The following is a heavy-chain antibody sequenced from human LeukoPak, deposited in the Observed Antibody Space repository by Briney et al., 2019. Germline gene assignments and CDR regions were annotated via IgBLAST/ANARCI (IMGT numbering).Heavy chain of an antibody. J-gene: IGHJ4*02. CDR3: ARGMYYFDY. V-gene: IGHV4-59*01. CDR1: GGSISIYY. Sequence: SETLSLTCTVSGGSISIYYWSWIRQPPGKGLEWIGYIYYSGSTNYNPSLKSRVTISVDTSKNQFSLKLSSVTAADTAVYYCARGMYYFDYWGQGTLVTVSS. CDR2: IYYSGST.